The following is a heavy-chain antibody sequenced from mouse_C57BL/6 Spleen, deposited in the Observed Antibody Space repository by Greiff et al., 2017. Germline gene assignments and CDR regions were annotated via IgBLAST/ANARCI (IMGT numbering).Heavy chain of an antibody. CDR3: TIDGYWYFDV. V-gene: IGHV6-3*01. CDR2: IRLKSDNYAT. J-gene: IGHJ1*03. CDR1: GFTFSNYW. Sequence: EVKLVESGGGLVQPGGSMKLSCVASGFTFSNYWMNWVRQSPEKGLEWVAQIRLKSDNYATHYAESVKGRFTISRDDSKSSVYLQMNNLRAEDTGIYYCTIDGYWYFDVWGTGTTVTVSS. D-gene: IGHD2-3*01.